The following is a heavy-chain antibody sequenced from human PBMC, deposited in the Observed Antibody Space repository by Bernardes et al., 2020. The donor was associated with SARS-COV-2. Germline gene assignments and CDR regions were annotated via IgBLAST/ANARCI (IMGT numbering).Heavy chain of an antibody. CDR2: ISGSGGST. Sequence: SLRLSCAASGFTFSSYAMSWVRQAPGKGLEWVSAISGSGGSTYYADSVKGRFTISRDNSKNTLYLQMNSLRAEDTAIYYCAKPSLYGDDGIDYWGQGTLVTVSS. J-gene: IGHJ4*02. V-gene: IGHV3-23*01. CDR1: GFTFSSYA. CDR3: AKPSLYGDDGIDY. D-gene: IGHD4-17*01.